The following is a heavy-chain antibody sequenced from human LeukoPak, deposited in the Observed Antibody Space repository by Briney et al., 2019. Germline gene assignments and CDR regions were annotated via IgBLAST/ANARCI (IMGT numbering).Heavy chain of an antibody. D-gene: IGHD3-3*01. CDR2: NSSSGSTI. J-gene: IGHJ6*02. Sequence: PGGSLRLSCAASGFTFSSYEMNWVRQAPGKGLEWVSYNSSSGSTIYYADSVKGRFTISRDNAKNSLYLQMNSLRAEDTAVYYCARPAVFGVVIAPDYYGMDVWGQGTTVTVSS. V-gene: IGHV3-48*03. CDR3: ARPAVFGVVIAPDYYGMDV. CDR1: GFTFSSYE.